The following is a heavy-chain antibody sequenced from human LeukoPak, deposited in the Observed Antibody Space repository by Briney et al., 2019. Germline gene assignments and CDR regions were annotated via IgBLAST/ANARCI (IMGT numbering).Heavy chain of an antibody. CDR3: ARGIAAAGYKWFDP. D-gene: IGHD6-13*01. V-gene: IGHV3-11*01. Sequence: GGSLRLSCAASGFTFSDYYMSWTRQAPGEGLEIISYISSTGSTKYYADSVKGRFTISRDNAKTSLYLQMNNLRVEDTAVYCCARGIAAAGYKWFDPWGQGTLVTVSS. J-gene: IGHJ5*02. CDR1: GFTFSDYY. CDR2: ISSTGSTK.